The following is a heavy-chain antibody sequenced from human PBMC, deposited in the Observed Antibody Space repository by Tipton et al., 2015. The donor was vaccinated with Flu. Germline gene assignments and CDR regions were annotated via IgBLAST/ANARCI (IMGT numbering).Heavy chain of an antibody. V-gene: IGHV4-39*01. Sequence: TLSLTCTVSGGSISSSSYYWGWIRQPPGKGLEWIGSIYYSGSTYYNPSLKSRVTISVDTSKNQFSLKLSSVTAADTAVYYCARLLLYSSGSTIDYWGQGTLVTVSS. CDR1: GGSISSSSYY. D-gene: IGHD6-19*01. CDR3: ARLLLYSSGSTIDY. CDR2: IYYSGST. J-gene: IGHJ4*02.